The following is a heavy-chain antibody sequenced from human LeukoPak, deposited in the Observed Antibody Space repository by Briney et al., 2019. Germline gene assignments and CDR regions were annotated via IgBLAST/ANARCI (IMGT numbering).Heavy chain of an antibody. CDR2: IYYSGST. Sequence: SETLSLTCTVSGGSISSTSYYWGWIRQPPGKGLEWIGSIYYSGSTYYNPSLKSRVTISVDTSKNQFSLKLSSVTAADTAVYYCARDRHYYDSSGQADYWGQGTLATVSS. CDR1: GGSISSTSYY. D-gene: IGHD3-22*01. V-gene: IGHV4-39*07. J-gene: IGHJ4*02. CDR3: ARDRHYYDSSGQADY.